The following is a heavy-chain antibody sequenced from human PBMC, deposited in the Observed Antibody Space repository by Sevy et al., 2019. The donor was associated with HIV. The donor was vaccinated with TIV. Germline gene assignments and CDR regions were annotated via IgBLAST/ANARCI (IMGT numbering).Heavy chain of an antibody. J-gene: IGHJ6*02. D-gene: IGHD2-15*01. CDR1: GFSVSSNY. CDR2: IHSGGKI. V-gene: IGHV3-53*01. CDR3: AREDIVLGEDNYYGIDV. Sequence: GGCLRLYCAASGFSVSSNYMSWVRQAPGKGPECVSVIHSGGKISYADSVQGRFTISRDNSKNTLYLQMNSLRAEDTAVYYCAREDIVLGEDNYYGIDVWGQGITVTVSS.